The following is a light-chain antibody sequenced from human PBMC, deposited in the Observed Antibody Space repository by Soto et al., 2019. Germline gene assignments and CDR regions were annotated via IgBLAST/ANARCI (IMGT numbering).Light chain of an antibody. CDR2: EGS. Sequence: QSALTQPASVSGSPGQSITISCTGTSSDVGSYNLVSWYQQHPGKAPKLMIYEGSKRPSGVSNRFSGSKSGNTASLTISGLQAEDEAYYYCAAWDDSLNGYVFGAETKLTVL. CDR3: AAWDDSLNGYV. V-gene: IGLV2-23*01. J-gene: IGLJ1*01. CDR1: SSDVGSYNL.